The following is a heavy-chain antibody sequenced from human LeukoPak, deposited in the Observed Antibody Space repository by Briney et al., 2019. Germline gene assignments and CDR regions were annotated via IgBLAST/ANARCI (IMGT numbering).Heavy chain of an antibody. CDR2: FDPEDGET. Sequence: ASVKVSCKVSGYTLTELSMHWVRQAPGKGLEWMGGFDPEDGETIYAQKFQGRVTMTEDTSTDTAYMDLSSLRSEDTAVYYCATVKAAAWYGARSYYFDYWGQGTLVTVSS. J-gene: IGHJ4*02. V-gene: IGHV1-24*01. CDR1: GYTLTELS. D-gene: IGHD6-13*01. CDR3: ATVKAAAWYGARSYYFDY.